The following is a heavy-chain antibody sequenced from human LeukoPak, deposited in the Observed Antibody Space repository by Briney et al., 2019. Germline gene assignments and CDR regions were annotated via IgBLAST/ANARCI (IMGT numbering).Heavy chain of an antibody. Sequence: GGSLRLSCAASGCTFSSYWMSWIRQAPGKGQEWVANIKQDGSEKYYVDSVKGRFTISRDNAKNSLYLQMNSLRAEDMAVYYCGISGHYHIWSGYYYGDSSGQGTLVTVSP. CDR3: GISGHYHIWSGYYYGDS. CDR2: IKQDGSEK. CDR1: GCTFSSYW. V-gene: IGHV3-7*01. J-gene: IGHJ4*02. D-gene: IGHD3-3*01.